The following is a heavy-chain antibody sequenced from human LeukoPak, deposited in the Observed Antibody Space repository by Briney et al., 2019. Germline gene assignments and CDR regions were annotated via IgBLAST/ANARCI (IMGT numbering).Heavy chain of an antibody. CDR3: ANDDARWFGEPSPYDY. CDR2: ISYDGINT. J-gene: IGHJ4*02. V-gene: IGHV3-30*18. CDR1: GFAFRNYG. Sequence: GRSLRLSCVASGFAFRNYGMHWVRQAPGKGLEWVAVISYDGINTHYADSVKGRFTISKDNSKNTLYLQLNTLRPEDTAVYYCANDDARWFGEPSPYDYWGQGTRVIVSS. D-gene: IGHD3-10*01.